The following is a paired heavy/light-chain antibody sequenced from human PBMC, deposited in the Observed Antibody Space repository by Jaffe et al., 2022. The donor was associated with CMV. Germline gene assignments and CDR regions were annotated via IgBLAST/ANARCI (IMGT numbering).Light chain of an antibody. J-gene: IGLJ2*01. Sequence: SSELTQPPSVSVSPGQTATISCSGDKLGERYTCWYQQRPGQSPLLVIYEDSKRPSGIPGRFSGSKSGDTATLTISGTQAMDEADYYCQAWDSISPVVFGGGTKLTVL. V-gene: IGLV3-1*01. CDR3: QAWDSISPVV. CDR2: EDS. CDR1: KLGERY.
Heavy chain of an antibody. CDR2: MNVYGSSI. V-gene: IGHV3-74*01. J-gene: IGHJ4*02. CDR3: ARGGLNVAAAGTGLDY. CDR1: GFIFTDYW. D-gene: IGHD6-13*01. Sequence: EVQLVESGGGLVQPGGSLRLSCAGSGFIFTDYWMYWVRQAPGKGLVWVSRMNVYGSSIRYADFVKGRFTISRDNAKNTLYLEMNSLTAEDTAVYFCARGGLNVAAAGTGLDYWGQGTLVTVSS.